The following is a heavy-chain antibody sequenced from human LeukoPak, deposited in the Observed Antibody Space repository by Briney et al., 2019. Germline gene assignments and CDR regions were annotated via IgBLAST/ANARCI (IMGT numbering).Heavy chain of an antibody. J-gene: IGHJ4*02. CDR3: AGNGYYYYFDY. CDR2: INSDGSST. CDR1: GFTFSSYW. D-gene: IGHD5-24*01. Sequence: PGGSLRLSCAASGFTFSSYWMHLVRQAPGKGLVWVSRINSDGSSTSYADSVKGRFTISRDNAKKTLYLQMNSLRAEDTAVYYCAGNGYYYYFDYWGQGTLVTDSS. V-gene: IGHV3-74*01.